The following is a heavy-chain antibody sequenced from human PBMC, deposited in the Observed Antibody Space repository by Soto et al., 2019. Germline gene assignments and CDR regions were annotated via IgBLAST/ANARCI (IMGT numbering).Heavy chain of an antibody. V-gene: IGHV1-69*13. CDR2: IIPVFGRP. CDR3: AREASGYDF. CDR1: GGTFSSFG. Sequence: SVKVSCKASGGTFSSFGISWVRQAPGQGLEWMGGIIPVFGRPNYAQRFRGRLTITADESTNTSYMELIDLTSEDTAVYYCAREASGYDFWGQGTQVTVSA. D-gene: IGHD5-12*01. J-gene: IGHJ1*01.